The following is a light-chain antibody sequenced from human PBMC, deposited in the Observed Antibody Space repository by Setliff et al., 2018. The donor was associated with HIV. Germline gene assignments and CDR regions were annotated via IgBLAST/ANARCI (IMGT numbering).Light chain of an antibody. Sequence: QSALTQPASVSGSPGQSITISCTGTSSDIGGYNYVSWYQQHPGKAPKLMIYDVSYRPSGVSNRLSGSKSGNTASLTIPGLQAEDEGDYYCSSYTSSSTHYVIFGGGTKVTVL. CDR2: DVS. CDR1: SSDIGGYNY. CDR3: SSYTSSSTHYVI. V-gene: IGLV2-14*03. J-gene: IGLJ2*01.